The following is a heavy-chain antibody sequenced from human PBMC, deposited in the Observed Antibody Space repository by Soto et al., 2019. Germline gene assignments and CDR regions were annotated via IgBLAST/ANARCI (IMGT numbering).Heavy chain of an antibody. D-gene: IGHD3-10*01. V-gene: IGHV4-59*11. CDR2: IYYSGST. CDR1: RGSLKGHY. CDR3: VRTLTSGRQDS. Sequence: EDLSPPRTVSRGSLKGHYSGWVRQSPGKGLEWIAYIYYSGSTNYNPSLKSRVTISLDTSKNQFSLRLSSLTAADTAVYYCVRTLTSGRQDSWGQGTLVT. J-gene: IGHJ5*01.